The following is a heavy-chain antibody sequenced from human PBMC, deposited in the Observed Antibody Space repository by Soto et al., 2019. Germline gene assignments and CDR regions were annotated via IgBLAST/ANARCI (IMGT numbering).Heavy chain of an antibody. CDR3: ARQKGDYGDYVGY. CDR1: GCSMSSSSYY. V-gene: IGHV4-39*01. CDR2: IYYSGST. D-gene: IGHD4-17*01. Sequence: SETLSLPCPVSGCSMSSSSYYWGWIRQPPGKGLEWIGSIYYSGSTYYNPSLKSRVTISVDTSKNQFSLKLSSVTAADTAVYYCARQKGDYGDYVGYWGQGTLVTVSS. J-gene: IGHJ4*02.